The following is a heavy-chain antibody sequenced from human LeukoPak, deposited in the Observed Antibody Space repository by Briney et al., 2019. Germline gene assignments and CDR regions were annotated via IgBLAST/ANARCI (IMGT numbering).Heavy chain of an antibody. J-gene: IGHJ4*02. D-gene: IGHD3-10*01. CDR1: GFTFDDYA. CDR2: ISWNSGSI. V-gene: IGHV3-9*01. Sequence: QAGRSLRLSCAASGFTFDDYAMHWVRQAPGKGLEWVSGISWNSGSIGYADSVEGRFTISRDNAKNSLYLQMNSLRVEDTAVYYCARDRPHGSGSPGYFDYWGQGTLVTVSS. CDR3: ARDRPHGSGSPGYFDY.